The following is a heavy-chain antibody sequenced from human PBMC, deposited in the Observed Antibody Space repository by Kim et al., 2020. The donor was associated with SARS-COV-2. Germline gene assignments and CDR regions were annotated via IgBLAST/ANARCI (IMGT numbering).Heavy chain of an antibody. D-gene: IGHD5-18*01. CDR2: IYYSGST. V-gene: IGHV4-59*01. CDR3: ARATIQLWSGGAFDI. Sequence: SETLSLTCTVSGGSISSYYWSWIRQPPGKGLEWIGYIYYSGSTNYNPSLKSRVTISVDTSKNQFSLKLSSVTAADTAVYYCARATIQLWSGGAFDIWGQGTMVTVSS. J-gene: IGHJ3*02. CDR1: GGSISSYY.